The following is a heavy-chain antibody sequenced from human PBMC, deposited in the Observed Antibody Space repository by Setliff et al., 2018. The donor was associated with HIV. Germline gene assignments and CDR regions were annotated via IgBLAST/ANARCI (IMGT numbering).Heavy chain of an antibody. CDR1: GCTFSNYE. Sequence: GESLKISCAASGCTFSNYEMNWVRQAPGKGLEWVSYITSGSTIYYADSVKGRFTISRDNAKNSLYLQMNSLRAEDTAVYYCARDGGYSYGYGMDVWGQGTTVTVSS. J-gene: IGHJ6*02. D-gene: IGHD5-18*01. V-gene: IGHV3-48*03. CDR3: ARDGGYSYGYGMDV. CDR2: ITSGSTI.